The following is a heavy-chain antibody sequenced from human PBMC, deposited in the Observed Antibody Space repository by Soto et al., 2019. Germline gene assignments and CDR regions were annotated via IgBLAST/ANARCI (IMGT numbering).Heavy chain of an antibody. CDR2: INHSGST. CDR1: GGSFSGYY. V-gene: IGHV4-34*01. Sequence: SETLSLTCAVYGGSFSGYYWSWIRQPPGKGLEWIGEINHSGSTNYNPSLKSRVTISVDTSKNQFSLKLSSVTAADTAVYYCARGSIVVVKAARFGWSDPWGQGTLVTVSS. J-gene: IGHJ5*02. CDR3: ARGSIVVVKAARFGWSDP. D-gene: IGHD2-2*01.